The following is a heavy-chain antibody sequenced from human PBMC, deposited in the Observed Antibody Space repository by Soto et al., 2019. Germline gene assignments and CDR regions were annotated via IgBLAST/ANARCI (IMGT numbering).Heavy chain of an antibody. Sequence: PGGSLRLSCAASGFTFSDHYMDWVRQAPGKGLEWVGRARNKDGNYTIEYAASVKGRFTISRDDSKNSLYLQMNSLQSGDTAVYYCASSGAVGGPVTLRGGDWFDPWGQGTQVTVSS. V-gene: IGHV3-72*01. J-gene: IGHJ5*02. CDR1: GFTFSDHY. CDR3: ASSGAVGGPVTLRGGDWFDP. D-gene: IGHD2-2*01. CDR2: ARNKDGNYTI.